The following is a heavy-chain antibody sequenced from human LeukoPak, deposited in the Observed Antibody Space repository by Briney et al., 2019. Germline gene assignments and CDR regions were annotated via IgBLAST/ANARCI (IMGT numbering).Heavy chain of an antibody. Sequence: GGSLRLSCAASGFTFSSYGMSWVRQAPGKGLEWVSAISGSGGSTYYADSVKGRFTISRDNSKNTLYLQMNSLKTEDTAVYYCTRGRRATHDYWGQGTLVTVSS. J-gene: IGHJ4*02. D-gene: IGHD1-26*01. V-gene: IGHV3-23*01. CDR1: GFTFSSYG. CDR3: TRGRRATHDY. CDR2: ISGSGGST.